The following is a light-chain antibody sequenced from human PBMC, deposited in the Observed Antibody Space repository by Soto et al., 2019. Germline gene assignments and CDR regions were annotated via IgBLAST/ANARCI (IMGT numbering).Light chain of an antibody. CDR3: QQYGSSPPT. V-gene: IGKV3-11*01. Sequence: EIVFTQSPATLSLSPGERATLSCRASQSVSSYLAWYQQKPGQAPRLLIYDASNRATGIPARFSGSGSGTDFTLTISSLEPEDFALYYCQQYGSSPPTFGQGTKVDIK. J-gene: IGKJ1*01. CDR1: QSVSSY. CDR2: DAS.